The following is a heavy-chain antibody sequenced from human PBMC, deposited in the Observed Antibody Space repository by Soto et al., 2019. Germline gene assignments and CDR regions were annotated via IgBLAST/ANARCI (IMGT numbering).Heavy chain of an antibody. D-gene: IGHD3-16*01. J-gene: IGHJ6*02. Sequence: QVQLVQSGAEVKKPGSSVKVSCKASGGTFSSYTISWVRQAPGQGLEWMGRIIPILGIANYAQKFQGRVTITADKSTSTAYMELSSLRSEDTAVYYCASPPYDYTQGYYGMDVWGQGTTVTVSS. V-gene: IGHV1-69*02. CDR2: IIPILGIA. CDR3: ASPPYDYTQGYYGMDV. CDR1: GGTFSSYT.